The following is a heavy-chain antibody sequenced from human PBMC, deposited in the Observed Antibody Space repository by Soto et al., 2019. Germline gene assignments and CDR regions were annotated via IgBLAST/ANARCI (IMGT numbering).Heavy chain of an antibody. Sequence: PSETLSLTCTVYGGSFSGYFWNWIRQPPGKGLEWVSVIYSGGNTYYADSVKGRFTISRHNFKNTLYLQMNSLRAEDTAVYYCASTYDSSTYWAFDIWGQGTMVTVSS. D-gene: IGHD3-22*01. CDR3: ASTYDSSTYWAFDI. V-gene: IGHV3-53*04. CDR2: IYSGGNT. CDR1: GGSFSGYF. J-gene: IGHJ3*02.